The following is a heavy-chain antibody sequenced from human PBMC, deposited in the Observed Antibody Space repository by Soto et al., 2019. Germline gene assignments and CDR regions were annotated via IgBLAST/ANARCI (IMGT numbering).Heavy chain of an antibody. J-gene: IGHJ4*02. D-gene: IGHD2-8*02. CDR2: IYNSENT. Sequence: SETLSLTCVVSGGSLSSYYWSWIRQPPGKGLEWIGFIYNSENTYYNPSLKSRITLSIDTSKNQFSLKLTSVTAADTAVYYCARDKITGLFDYWGQGTLVTVSS. V-gene: IGHV4-59*12. CDR1: GGSLSSYY. CDR3: ARDKITGLFDY.